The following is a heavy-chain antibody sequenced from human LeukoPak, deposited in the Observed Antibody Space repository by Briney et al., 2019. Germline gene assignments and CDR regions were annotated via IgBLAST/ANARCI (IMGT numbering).Heavy chain of an antibody. V-gene: IGHV3-53*01. D-gene: IGHD5-18*01. CDR2: IYSGGST. Sequence: PGGSLRLSCAASGLTVSSNYMSWVRQAPGKGLEWVSVIYSGGSTYYADSVKGRFTISRDNSKNTLYLQMNSLRADDTAVYYCARDSVYSYAYWFDPWGQGTLVTVSS. CDR3: ARDSVYSYAYWFDP. CDR1: GLTVSSNY. J-gene: IGHJ5*02.